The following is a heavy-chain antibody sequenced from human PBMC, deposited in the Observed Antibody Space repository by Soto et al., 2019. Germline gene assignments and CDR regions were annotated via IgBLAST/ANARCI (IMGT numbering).Heavy chain of an antibody. J-gene: IGHJ6*02. D-gene: IGHD1-26*01. CDR1: GYTLTTFF. CDR2: INPGYPAGRST. V-gene: IGHV1-46*01. Sequence: ASVKVSCKASGYTLTTFFMHWVRQAPGQGLEWMGVINPGYPAGRSTTYAQKFQGRVTMTTDTSTSTVYMRLSRVRSDDTDAYYCAREAIVAGATAGMDDWGQGTPVTVSS. CDR3: AREAIVAGATAGMDD.